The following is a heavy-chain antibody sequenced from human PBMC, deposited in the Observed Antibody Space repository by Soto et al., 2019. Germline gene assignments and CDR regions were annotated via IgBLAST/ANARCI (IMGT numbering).Heavy chain of an antibody. D-gene: IGHD3-3*01. CDR1: VCTFSSYA. CDR2: ISGSGGST. V-gene: IGHV3-23*01. J-gene: IGHJ4*02. Sequence: PXGSLRLSCASSVCTFSSYAMSCVLHAPGKWLEWVSAISGSGGSTYYADSVKGRFTISRDNSKNTLYLQMNSLRAEDTAVYYCAKVPYYDFWPRSYYLDYLGQAALVTVSS. CDR3: AKVPYYDFWPRSYYLDY.